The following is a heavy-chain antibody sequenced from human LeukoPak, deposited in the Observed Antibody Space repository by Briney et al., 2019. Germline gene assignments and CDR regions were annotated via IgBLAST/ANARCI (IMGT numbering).Heavy chain of an antibody. CDR1: VFTFSSYS. V-gene: IGHV3-48*02. J-gene: IGHJ4*02. D-gene: IGHD3-9*01. CDR2: ISPRSDIK. Sequence: GGSLRLSCAASVFTFSSYSMNWVRQAPGKGLELVSHISPRSDIKSYADSVKGRFTISRDNAKNSLFLQMNSLRDEDTAVYYCARDHDWAFDYWGQGALVTVSS. CDR3: ARDHDWAFDY.